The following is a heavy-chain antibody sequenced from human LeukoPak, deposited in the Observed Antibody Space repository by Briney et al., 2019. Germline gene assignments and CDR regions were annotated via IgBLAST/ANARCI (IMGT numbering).Heavy chain of an antibody. Sequence: GASVKVSCKASGYTFTSYGISWVRQAPGQGLEWMGWISAYNGNTNYAQKLQGRVTMTTDTSTSTAYMELRSLRSDDTAVYYCAVDQAFSGSYGKAPGLFDYWGQGTLVTVSS. CDR1: GYTFTSYG. D-gene: IGHD1-26*01. CDR3: AVDQAFSGSYGKAPGLFDY. V-gene: IGHV1-18*01. CDR2: ISAYNGNT. J-gene: IGHJ4*02.